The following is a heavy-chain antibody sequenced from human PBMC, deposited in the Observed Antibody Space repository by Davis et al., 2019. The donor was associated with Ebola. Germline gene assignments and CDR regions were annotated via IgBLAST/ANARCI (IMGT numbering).Heavy chain of an antibody. CDR3: ARASSSVRGWFDP. CDR1: GGSFSGYY. J-gene: IGHJ5*02. D-gene: IGHD6-6*01. V-gene: IGHV4-34*01. Sequence: MPSETLSLTCAVYGGSFSGYYWSWIRQPPGKGLEWIGEINHSGSTNYNPSLKSRVTISVDRSKNQFSLKLSSVTAADTAVYYCARASSSVRGWFDPWGQGTLVTVSS. CDR2: INHSGST.